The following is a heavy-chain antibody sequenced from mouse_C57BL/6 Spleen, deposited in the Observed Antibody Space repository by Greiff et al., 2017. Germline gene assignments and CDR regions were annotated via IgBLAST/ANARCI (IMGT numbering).Heavy chain of an antibody. D-gene: IGHD3-2*02. CDR1: GFTFTDYY. CDR2: IRNKANGYTT. V-gene: IGHV7-3*01. J-gene: IGHJ4*01. Sequence: EVKLVESGGGLVQPGGSLSLSCAASGFTFTDYYMSWVRQPPGKALEWLGFIRNKANGYTTEYSASVKGRFTISRDNSQSILYLQMNALRAEDSATYYCASLRQLRSYAMDYWGQGTSVTVSS. CDR3: ASLRQLRSYAMDY.